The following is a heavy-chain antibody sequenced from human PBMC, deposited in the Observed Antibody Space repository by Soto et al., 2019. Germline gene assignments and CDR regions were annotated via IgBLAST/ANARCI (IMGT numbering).Heavy chain of an antibody. CDR1: GSGFTSSW. Sequence: PGESLKSACSGSGSGFTSSWVSWMRQMPRKGLEWMGRIDPSDSYTNYSPSFQGHVTISADKSISTAYLQWSSLKASDAAMYHCARPRGGYDLGWFDPWGPGTLVTIFS. V-gene: IGHV5-10-1*01. CDR2: IDPSDSYT. CDR3: ARPRGGYDLGWFDP. D-gene: IGHD5-12*01. J-gene: IGHJ5*02.